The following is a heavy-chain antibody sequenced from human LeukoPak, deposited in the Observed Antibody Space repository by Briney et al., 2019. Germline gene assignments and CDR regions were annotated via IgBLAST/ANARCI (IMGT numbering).Heavy chain of an antibody. CDR3: AKEKEMATTFYYYYYGMDV. CDR1: GFTFSSFW. D-gene: IGHD5-24*01. J-gene: IGHJ6*02. V-gene: IGHV3-74*01. Sequence: GGSLRLSCEASGFTFSSFWMHWVRQAPGKGLVWVARIKGDGITTNYADPAKGRFTVSRDNAKNTVYLQMNSLRAEDTAVYYCAKEKEMATTFYYYYYGMDVWGQGTTVTVSS. CDR2: IKGDGITT.